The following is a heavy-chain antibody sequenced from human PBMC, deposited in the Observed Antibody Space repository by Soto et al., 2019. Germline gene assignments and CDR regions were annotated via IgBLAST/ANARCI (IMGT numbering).Heavy chain of an antibody. V-gene: IGHV3-30*14. Sequence: QVQLVESGGGVVQPGRSLRLSCAASGFTFSSYAMHWVRQAPGKGLEWVAVISYDGSNKYYADSVKGRFTISRDNSKNTLYLQMNSLRAEDTAVYYCARDGVVGHDILTGYSIRTYYFDYWGQGTLVTVSS. CDR2: ISYDGSNK. J-gene: IGHJ4*02. CDR3: ARDGVVGHDILTGYSIRTYYFDY. CDR1: GFTFSSYA. D-gene: IGHD3-9*01.